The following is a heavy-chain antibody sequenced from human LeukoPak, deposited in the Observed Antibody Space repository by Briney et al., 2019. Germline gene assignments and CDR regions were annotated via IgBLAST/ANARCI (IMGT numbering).Heavy chain of an antibody. CDR3: AKVMPPGRIRFYSYYMDV. D-gene: IGHD2-15*01. V-gene: IGHV3-53*05. CDR2: IYSGGTT. CDR1: GFTVSGNY. Sequence: GGSLRLSCAASGFTVSGNYMSWVRQAPGKGLEWVSLIYSGGTTYYADSVKGRFTISRDKSKNTLSLQMNGLRVEDTAVYYCAKVMPPGRIRFYSYYMDVWGKGTTVTVS. J-gene: IGHJ6*03.